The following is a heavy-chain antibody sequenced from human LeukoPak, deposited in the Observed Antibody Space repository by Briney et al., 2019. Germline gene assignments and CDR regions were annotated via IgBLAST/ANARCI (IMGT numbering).Heavy chain of an antibody. J-gene: IGHJ4*02. V-gene: IGHV4-34*01. CDR1: GGSFSGYY. Sequence: SETLSLTCAVYGGSFSGYYWTWIRQPPGKGLEWIGEIYHSGSTNYNPSLKSRVTIPVDTSKNQFSLKLTSVTAADTAVYYCARGRYGAYGDYWGQGTLVTVSS. D-gene: IGHD4/OR15-4a*01. CDR2: IYHSGST. CDR3: ARGRYGAYGDY.